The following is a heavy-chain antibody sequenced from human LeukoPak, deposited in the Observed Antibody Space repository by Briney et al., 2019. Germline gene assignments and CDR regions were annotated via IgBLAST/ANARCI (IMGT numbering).Heavy chain of an antibody. CDR1: GFTVSSNY. V-gene: IGHV3-53*01. CDR3: ARLPRFSSWSIFDY. CDR2: IYSGGST. J-gene: IGHJ4*02. Sequence: SGGSLRVSCAASGFTVSSNYMSWVRQAPGKGLEWVSVIYSGGSTYYADSVKGRFTISRDNSKNTLYLQMNSLRAEDTAVYYCARLPRFSSWSIFDYWGQGTLVTVSS. D-gene: IGHD6-13*01.